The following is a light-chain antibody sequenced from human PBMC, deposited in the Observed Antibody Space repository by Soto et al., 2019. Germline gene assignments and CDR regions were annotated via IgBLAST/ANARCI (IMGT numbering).Light chain of an antibody. V-gene: IGLV1-40*01. Sequence: QSVLTQPPSVSGAPGQRVTISCTGNSSNIGAGYDVHWYQQLPGTAPKLLIYGNSNRPSGVPDRFSGSKSGTSASLAITGLQAEDEADYYCQSYDYTLRASGVFGGGTKVTV. CDR1: SSNIGAGYD. CDR3: QSYDYTLRASGV. J-gene: IGLJ2*01. CDR2: GNS.